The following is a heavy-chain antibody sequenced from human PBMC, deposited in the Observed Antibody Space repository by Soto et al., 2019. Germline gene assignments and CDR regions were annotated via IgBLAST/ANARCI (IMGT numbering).Heavy chain of an antibody. Sequence: EVQLVESGGGLIQPGGSLRLSCAVSGFTVSNNYMSWVRQAPGKGLEGVSVIYSGGYTAYGDSVKGRFTISRDNSKNTLFPKMKCPGARHTGFFFWADAPGGGGYWGQGTLVTVSS. D-gene: IGHD3-10*01. CDR1: GFTVSNNY. CDR2: IYSGGYT. CDR3: ADAPGGGGY. J-gene: IGHJ4*02. V-gene: IGHV3-53*01.